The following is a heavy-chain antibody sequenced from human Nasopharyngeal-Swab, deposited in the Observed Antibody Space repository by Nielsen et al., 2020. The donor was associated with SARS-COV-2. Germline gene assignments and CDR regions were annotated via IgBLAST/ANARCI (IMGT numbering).Heavy chain of an antibody. CDR2: IYYSGST. D-gene: IGHD2-15*01. CDR3: ARGPGLLLGYYYYYGMDV. V-gene: IGHV4-39*01. Sequence: PGKGLEWIGSIYYSGSTYYNPSLKSRVTISVDTSKNQFSLKLSSVTAADTAVYYCARGPGLLLGYYYYYGMDVWGQGTTVTVSS. J-gene: IGHJ6*02.